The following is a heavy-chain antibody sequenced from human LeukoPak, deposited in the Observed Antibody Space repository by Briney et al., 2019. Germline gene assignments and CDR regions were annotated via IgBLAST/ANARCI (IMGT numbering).Heavy chain of an antibody. Sequence: SQTLSLTCAISGDSVSSNNGAWNWIRQSPSRGLEWLGRTYYRSKWYNDYAESLISRITISPVTSKNQFSLQLYSVTPEDTAVYYCARDVGTTGWHTFDYWGLGTLVTASS. D-gene: IGHD3-9*01. CDR3: ARDVGTTGWHTFDY. CDR2: TYYRSKWYN. V-gene: IGHV6-1*01. J-gene: IGHJ4*02. CDR1: GDSVSSNNGA.